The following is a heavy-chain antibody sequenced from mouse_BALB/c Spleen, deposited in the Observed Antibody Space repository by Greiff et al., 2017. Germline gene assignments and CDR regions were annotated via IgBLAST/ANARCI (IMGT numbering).Heavy chain of an antibody. D-gene: IGHD2-1*01. V-gene: IGHV5-12-2*01. CDR1: GFTFSSYT. Sequence: EVQLVESGGGLVQPGGSLKLSCAASGFTFSSYTMSWVRQTPEKRLEWVAYISNGGGSTYYPDTVKGRFTISRDNAKNTLYLQMSSLKSEDTAMYYCARLDGNLWFAYWGQGTLVTVSA. CDR2: ISNGGGST. J-gene: IGHJ3*01. CDR3: ARLDGNLWFAY.